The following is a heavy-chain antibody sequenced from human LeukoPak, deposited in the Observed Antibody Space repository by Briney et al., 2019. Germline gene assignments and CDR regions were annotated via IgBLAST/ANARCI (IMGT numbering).Heavy chain of an antibody. V-gene: IGHV3-74*01. CDR1: GFTFSSYW. CDR2: IKSDGKT. J-gene: IGHJ6*03. Sequence: GGPLRLSCAASGFTFSSYWMHWVRQAPGKGLVWVSRIKSDGKTNYADSVKGRFTISRDNAKNTVSLQMNSLRAEDTGVYYCARASRGGYSYGRKNYYYYYMDVWGKGTTVTVSS. CDR3: ARASRGGYSYGRKNYYYYYMDV. D-gene: IGHD5-18*01.